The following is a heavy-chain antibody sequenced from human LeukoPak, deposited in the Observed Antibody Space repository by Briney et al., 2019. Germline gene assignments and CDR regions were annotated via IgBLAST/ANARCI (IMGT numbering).Heavy chain of an antibody. CDR1: GGSFSGYY. CDR2: INHSGST. V-gene: IGHV4-34*01. J-gene: IGHJ5*02. Sequence: PSETLSLTCAVYGGSFSGYYWSWIRQPPGKGLEWIGEINHSGSTNYNPSLKSRVTISVDTSKNQFSLKLSSVTAADTAVYYCASSGSGSYRSGNWFDPWGQGTLVTVSS. CDR3: ASSGSGSYRSGNWFDP. D-gene: IGHD3-10*01.